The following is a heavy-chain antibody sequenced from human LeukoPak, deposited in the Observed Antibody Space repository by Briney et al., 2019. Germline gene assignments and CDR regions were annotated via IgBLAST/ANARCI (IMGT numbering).Heavy chain of an antibody. CDR1: GGSISSGGYS. CDR2: IYHSGST. CDR3: ARDNDRANYFDY. J-gene: IGHJ4*02. V-gene: IGHV4-30-2*01. D-gene: IGHD3-9*01. Sequence: SQTLSLTCAVSGGSISSGGYSWSWIRQRPGKGLEWIGYIYHSGSTYYNPSLKSRVTISVDRSKNQFSLKLSSVTAADTAVYYCARDNDRANYFDYWGQGTLVTVSS.